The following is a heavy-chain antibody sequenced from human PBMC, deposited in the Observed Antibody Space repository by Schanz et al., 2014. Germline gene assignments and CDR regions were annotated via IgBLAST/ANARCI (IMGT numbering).Heavy chain of an antibody. CDR3: ARGTMPGTFDI. CDR1: GYTFTRYY. J-gene: IGHJ3*02. Sequence: QVQLVQSGAEVKKPGASVKVSCKASGYTFTRYYIHWVRQAPGQGLEWMGIINLYGGSTNYAQKFQGRVTFTADKSTSTAYMELSSLRYEDTALYYCARGTMPGTFDIWGQGTMVTVSS. V-gene: IGHV1-46*01. CDR2: INLYGGST. D-gene: IGHD2-2*01.